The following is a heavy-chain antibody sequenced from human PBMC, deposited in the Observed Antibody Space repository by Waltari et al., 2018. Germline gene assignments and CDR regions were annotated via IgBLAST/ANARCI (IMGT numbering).Heavy chain of an antibody. Sequence: TFSSYSISWVRQAPGQGLEWMGGIIPIFGTANYAQKFQGRVTISADESANTVYMQLSSLRFEDTAVYYCARNLRGRDGYNSYAFDLWGHGTLVSVSS. CDR3: ARNLRGRDGYNSYAFDL. CDR2: IIPIFGTA. V-gene: IGHV1-69*19. J-gene: IGHJ3*01. D-gene: IGHD5-12*01. CDR1: TFSSYS.